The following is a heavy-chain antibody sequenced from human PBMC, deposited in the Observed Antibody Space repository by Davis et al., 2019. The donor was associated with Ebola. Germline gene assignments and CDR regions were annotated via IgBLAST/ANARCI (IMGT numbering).Heavy chain of an antibody. CDR1: GYTFTSYG. CDR3: ARAPNYDVLTGTSSYYFDD. CDR2: NSGFNTNT. D-gene: IGHD3-9*01. Sequence: SVKVSCKSSGYTFTSYGLVWLRQAPGLGLEWMGWNSGFNTNTNFAQKFQGRVTVSKDTSTNTAYMDLRSLTSEDTGIYYCARAPNYDVLTGTSSYYFDDWGQGTLVTVSS. V-gene: IGHV1-18*04. J-gene: IGHJ4*02.